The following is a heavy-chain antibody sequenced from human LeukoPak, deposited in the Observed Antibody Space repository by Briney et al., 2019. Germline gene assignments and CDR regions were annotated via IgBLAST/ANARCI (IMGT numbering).Heavy chain of an antibody. CDR3: ARGLYCSGGSCYDY. D-gene: IGHD2-15*01. CDR1: GGSISSYY. Sequence: SETLSLTCPISGGSISSYYWSWIRQPPGKGLEWIGYIYYSGSTNYNPSLKSRVTISVDTSKNQFSLKLSSVTAADTAVYYCARGLYCSGGSCYDYWGQGTLVTVSS. CDR2: IYYSGST. V-gene: IGHV4-59*01. J-gene: IGHJ4*02.